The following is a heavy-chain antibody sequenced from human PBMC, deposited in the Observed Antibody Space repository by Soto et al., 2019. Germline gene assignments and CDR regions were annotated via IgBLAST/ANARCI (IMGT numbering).Heavy chain of an antibody. V-gene: IGHV3-33*01. D-gene: IGHD4-17*01. CDR1: GFTLSSYG. CDR2: IWYDGSNK. J-gene: IGHJ6*02. Sequence: PGGSLRLSCAASGFTLSSYGMHWVRQAPGKGLEWVAVIWYDGSNKYYADSVKGRFTISRDNSKNTLYLQMNSLRAEDTAVYYCARDDLGNSGDYLHLITSPGAYGMDVWGQGTTVTVSS. CDR3: ARDDLGNSGDYLHLITSPGAYGMDV.